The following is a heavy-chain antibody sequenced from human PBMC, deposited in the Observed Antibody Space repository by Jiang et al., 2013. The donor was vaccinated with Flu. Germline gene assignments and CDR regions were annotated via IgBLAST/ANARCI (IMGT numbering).Heavy chain of an antibody. CDR1: GFSLSTSGVG. CDR2: IYWNDDK. CDR3: AHSSSWSPRGDFDY. V-gene: IGHV2-5*01. Sequence: QTLTLTCTFSGFSLSTSGVGVGWIRQPPGKALEWLALIYWNDDKRYSPSLKSRLTITKDTSKNQVVLTMTNMDPVDTATYYCAHSSSWSPRGDFDYWGQGTLVTVSS. D-gene: IGHD6-6*01. J-gene: IGHJ4*02.